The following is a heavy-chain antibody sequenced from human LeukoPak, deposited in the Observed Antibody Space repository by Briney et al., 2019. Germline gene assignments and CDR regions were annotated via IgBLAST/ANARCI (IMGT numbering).Heavy chain of an antibody. CDR3: ARDYYGSGSYYSDY. CDR1: GGTFTSYA. J-gene: IGHJ4*02. Sequence: ASVKVCCKASGGTFTSYAISWVRQAPGQGLEWMGGIIPIFGTANYAQKFQGRVTITADKSTSTAYMELSSLRSEDTAVYYCARDYYGSGSYYSDYWGQGTLVTVSS. D-gene: IGHD3-10*01. V-gene: IGHV1-69*06. CDR2: IIPIFGTA.